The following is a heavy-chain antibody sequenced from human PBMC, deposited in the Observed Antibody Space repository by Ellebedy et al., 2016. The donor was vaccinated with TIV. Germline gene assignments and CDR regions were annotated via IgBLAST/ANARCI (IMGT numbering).Heavy chain of an antibody. CDR2: ISYDGSNK. J-gene: IGHJ4*02. V-gene: IGHV3-30-3*01. Sequence: GESLKISCAASGFTFSSYPMHWVRQAPGKGLEGVAVISYDGSNKYYADSVKGRFTISRDNSKNTLYLQMNSLRAEDTAVFYCARAAYYDNSVGYFDYWGQGTLVTVSS. CDR3: ARAAYYDNSVGYFDY. CDR1: GFTFSSYP. D-gene: IGHD3-22*01.